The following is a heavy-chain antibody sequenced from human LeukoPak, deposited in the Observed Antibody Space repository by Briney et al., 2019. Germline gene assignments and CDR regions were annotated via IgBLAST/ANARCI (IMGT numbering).Heavy chain of an antibody. CDR1: GYTFTSYG. J-gene: IGHJ5*02. CDR2: ISAYNGNT. Sequence: ASVKVSCKASGYTFTSYGISWVRQAPGQGLEWMGWISAYNGNTNYAQKLQGRVTMTTDTSTSTAYMELRSLRSDDTAVYYCARVDLCGGDCYNWFDPWGQGTLVTVSS. CDR3: ARVDLCGGDCYNWFDP. V-gene: IGHV1-18*01. D-gene: IGHD2-21*02.